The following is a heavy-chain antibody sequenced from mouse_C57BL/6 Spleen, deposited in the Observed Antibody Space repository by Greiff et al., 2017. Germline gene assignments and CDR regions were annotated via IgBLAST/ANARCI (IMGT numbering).Heavy chain of an antibody. D-gene: IGHD2-5*01. CDR3: ATACCSNYEDY. Sequence: QVQLQQSGPELVKPGASVKLSCKASGYTFTSYDINWVKQRPGQGLEWIGWIYPRDGSTKYNEKFKGKATLTVGTSSSTAYMELHSLASEDSAVYFCATACCSNYEDYWGQGTTLTVSS. CDR2: IYPRDGST. V-gene: IGHV1-85*01. CDR1: GYTFTSYD. J-gene: IGHJ2*01.